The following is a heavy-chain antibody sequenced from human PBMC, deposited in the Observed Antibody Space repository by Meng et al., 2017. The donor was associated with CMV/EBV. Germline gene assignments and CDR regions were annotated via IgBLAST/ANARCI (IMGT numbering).Heavy chain of an antibody. J-gene: IGHJ4*02. V-gene: IGHV1-18*01. CDR2: ISAYNGNT. D-gene: IGHD3-10*01. Sequence: VQRVQAGAEGKKPGASVKGSCKASGYTFTSYGISWVRQAPGQGLEWMGWISAYNGNTNYAQKLQGRVTMTTDTSTSTAYMELRSLRSDDTAVYYCAAYPQTMVRGVALWGAFDYWGQGTLVTVSS. CDR3: AAYPQTMVRGVALWGAFDY. CDR1: GYTFTSYG.